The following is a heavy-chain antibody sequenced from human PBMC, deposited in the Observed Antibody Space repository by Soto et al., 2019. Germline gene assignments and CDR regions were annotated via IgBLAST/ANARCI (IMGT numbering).Heavy chain of an antibody. J-gene: IGHJ5*02. CDR3: ARSEAAAAVGRWFDP. CDR2: INAGNGNT. V-gene: IGHV1-3*01. D-gene: IGHD6-13*01. Sequence: ASVKVSCKASGYTFTSYAMHWVRQAPGQRLEWMGWINAGNGNTKYSQKFQGRVTITRDTSASTAYMELSSLRSEDTAVYYCARSEAAAAVGRWFDPWGQGTLVTVSS. CDR1: GYTFTSYA.